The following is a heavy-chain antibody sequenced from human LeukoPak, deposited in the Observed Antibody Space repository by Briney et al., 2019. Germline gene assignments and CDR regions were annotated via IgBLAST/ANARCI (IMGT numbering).Heavy chain of an antibody. D-gene: IGHD6-13*01. V-gene: IGHV3-30*04. CDR1: GFTFSSYA. Sequence: PGRSLRLSCAASGFTFSSYAMHWVRQAPGKGLGWVAVISYDGSNKYYADSVKGRFTISRDNSKNTLYLQMNSLRAEDTAVYYCARASASSSWFFDYWGQGTLVTVSS. J-gene: IGHJ4*02. CDR3: ARASASSSWFFDY. CDR2: ISYDGSNK.